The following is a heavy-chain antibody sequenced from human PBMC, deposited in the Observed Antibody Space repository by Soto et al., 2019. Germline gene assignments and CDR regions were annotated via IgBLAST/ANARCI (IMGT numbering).Heavy chain of an antibody. CDR1: GFPFIRYC. D-gene: IGHD3-22*01. CDR2: ISSSSSTI. Sequence: GESLRHPNAASGFPFIRYCMNWVRQALGKGMEWVSYISSSSSTIYYADSVKGRFTISRDNAKNSLDLQMNSLRDEDTAVYYCARQAVPKFFAISGYYSREYFQPGGTGTLV. CDR3: ARQAVPKFFAISGYYSREYFQP. J-gene: IGHJ1*01. V-gene: IGHV3-48*02.